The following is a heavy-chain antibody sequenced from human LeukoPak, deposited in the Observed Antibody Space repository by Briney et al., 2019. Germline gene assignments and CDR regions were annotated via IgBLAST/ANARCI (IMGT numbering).Heavy chain of an antibody. CDR2: IYHSGST. V-gene: IGHV4-4*02. J-gene: IGHJ4*02. D-gene: IGHD1-26*01. Sequence: TSETLSLTCAVSGGSISSNNWWSWVRQPPGKGLEWIGEIYHSGSTNYNPSLKSRVTISVDKSKNQFSLKLSSVTAADTAVYYCARDKGGPIDYYFDYWGQGTLVTVSS. CDR1: GGSISSNNW. CDR3: ARDKGGPIDYYFDY.